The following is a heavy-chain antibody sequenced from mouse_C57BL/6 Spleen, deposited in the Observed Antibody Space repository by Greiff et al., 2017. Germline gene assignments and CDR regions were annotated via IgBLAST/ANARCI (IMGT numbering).Heavy chain of an antibody. V-gene: IGHV5-17*01. CDR3: ARDLRHYYAMDY. CDR2: ISSGSSTI. J-gene: IGHJ4*01. Sequence: ELHLVESGGGLVKPGGSLKLSCAASGFTFSDYGMHWVRQAPEKGLEWVAYISSGSSTIYYADTVKGRFTISRDNAKNTLFLQMTSLRSEDTAMYYCARDLRHYYAMDYWGQGTSVTVSS. CDR1: GFTFSDYG. D-gene: IGHD2-12*01.